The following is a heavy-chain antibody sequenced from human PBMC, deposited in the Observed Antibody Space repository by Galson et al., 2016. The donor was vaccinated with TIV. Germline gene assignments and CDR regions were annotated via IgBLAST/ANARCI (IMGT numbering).Heavy chain of an antibody. CDR3: ARVPQIYEWYFDL. D-gene: IGHD3-3*01. Sequence: SVKVSCKASGVIFTSFGITWVRQAPGQGLEWVGGIIPMFGTVKYAQKFQDRVTVTTDKSTSTTYMELSSLRSEDTAVYYRARVPQIYEWYFDLWGQGTMVTVSS. V-gene: IGHV1-69*05. J-gene: IGHJ3*01. CDR1: GVIFTSFG. CDR2: IIPMFGTV.